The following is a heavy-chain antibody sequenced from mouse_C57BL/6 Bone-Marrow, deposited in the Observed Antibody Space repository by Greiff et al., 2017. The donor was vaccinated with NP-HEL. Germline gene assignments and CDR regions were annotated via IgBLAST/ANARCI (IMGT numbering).Heavy chain of an antibody. Sequence: EVQLQQSGPELVKPGASVKIPCKASGYTFTDYNMDWVKQSHGKSLEWIGDINPNNGGTIYNQKFKGKATLTVDKSSSTAYMELRSLTSEDTAVYYCARKGGYSNYGWFAYWGQGTLVTVSA. CDR3: ARKGGYSNYGWFAY. D-gene: IGHD2-5*01. CDR2: INPNNGGT. CDR1: GYTFTDYN. J-gene: IGHJ3*01. V-gene: IGHV1-18*01.